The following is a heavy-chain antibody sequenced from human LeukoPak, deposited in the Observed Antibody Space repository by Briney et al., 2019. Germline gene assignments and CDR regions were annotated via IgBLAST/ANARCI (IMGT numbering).Heavy chain of an antibody. CDR3: AKAPYGDSPSQFDP. D-gene: IGHD4-17*01. V-gene: IGHV3-74*01. CDR1: GFTFSSYV. J-gene: IGHJ5*02. CDR2: INHDATDI. Sequence: PGRSLRLSCAASGFTFSSYVMHWVRQVPGKGLVWVSRINHDATDITYADSVEGRFTISRDNSKNTLYLQMNSLRAEDTAVYYCAKAPYGDSPSQFDPWGQGTLVTVSS.